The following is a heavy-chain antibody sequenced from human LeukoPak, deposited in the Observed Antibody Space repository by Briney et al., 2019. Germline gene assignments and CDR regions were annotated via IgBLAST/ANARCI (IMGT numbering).Heavy chain of an antibody. CDR2: INSDGGST. D-gene: IGHD5-24*01. Sequence: GGSLRLSCTASGFTFSSDWMHWVRQAPGKGLVWVSRINSDGGSTSYADSVKGRFTISRDNAKNTLYLQMNSLRAKDTPVYYCARRIQGMAPYYFDYWGQGTLVTVSS. J-gene: IGHJ4*02. V-gene: IGHV3-74*01. CDR1: GFTFSSDW. CDR3: ARRIQGMAPYYFDY.